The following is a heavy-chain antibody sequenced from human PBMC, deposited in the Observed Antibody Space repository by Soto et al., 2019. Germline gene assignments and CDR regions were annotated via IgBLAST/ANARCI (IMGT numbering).Heavy chain of an antibody. J-gene: IGHJ4*02. CDR2: IKSKSDGGTT. V-gene: IGHV3-15*01. CDR1: GFTFSNAW. CDR3: TTANQGYCSGGSCPDLDY. D-gene: IGHD2-15*01. Sequence: EVQLVESGGGLVKPGGSLRLSCAASGFTFSNAWMNWVRQAPGKGLEWVGRIKSKSDGGTTDYAEPVKGRFTISRDDSKNTLYLQMNSQKTEDTAVYYCTTANQGYCSGGSCPDLDYWGQGTLVTVSS.